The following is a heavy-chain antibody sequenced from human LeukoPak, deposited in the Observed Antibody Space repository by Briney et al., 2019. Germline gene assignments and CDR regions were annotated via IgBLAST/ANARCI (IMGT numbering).Heavy chain of an antibody. D-gene: IGHD6-19*01. J-gene: IGHJ4*02. Sequence: PSETLPLTCAVSGYSISSGYYWGWIRQPPGKGLEWIGSIYHSGSTYYNPSLKSRVTISVDTSKNQFSLKLSSVTAADTAVYYCARHLGAVAAHYFDYWGQGTLVTVSS. CDR2: IYHSGST. CDR3: ARHLGAVAAHYFDY. V-gene: IGHV4-38-2*01. CDR1: GYSISSGYY.